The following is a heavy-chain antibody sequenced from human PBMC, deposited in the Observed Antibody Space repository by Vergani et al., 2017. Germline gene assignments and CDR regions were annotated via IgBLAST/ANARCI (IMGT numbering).Heavy chain of an antibody. CDR2: ISYDGSNK. CDR3: ARDVRAGGWYMMDAFDI. V-gene: IGHV3-30*03. J-gene: IGHJ3*02. D-gene: IGHD6-19*01. CDR1: GFTFSSYG. Sequence: QVQLVESGGGVVQPGRSLRLSCAASGFTFSSYGMHWVRQAPGKGLEWVAVISYDGSNKYYADSVKGRFTISRDNSKNTLYLQMNSLRAEDTAVYYCARDVRAGGWYMMDAFDIWGQGTMVTVSS.